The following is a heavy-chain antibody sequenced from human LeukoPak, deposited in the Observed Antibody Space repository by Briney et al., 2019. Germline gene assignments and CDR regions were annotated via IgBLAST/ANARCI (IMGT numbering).Heavy chain of an antibody. J-gene: IGHJ4*02. Sequence: SETLSLTCAVYGGSFSGYYWSWIRQPPGKGREWSGEINHSGSTNYNPSLKSRVTISVDTSKNQFSLKLSSVTAADTAVYYCARNGAYSGSHLRPLTYWGQGTLVTVSS. CDR1: GGSFSGYY. D-gene: IGHD1-26*01. V-gene: IGHV4-34*01. CDR2: INHSGST. CDR3: ARNGAYSGSHLRPLTY.